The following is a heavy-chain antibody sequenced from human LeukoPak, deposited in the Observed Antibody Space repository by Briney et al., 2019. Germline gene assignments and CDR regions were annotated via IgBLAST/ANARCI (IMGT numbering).Heavy chain of an antibody. V-gene: IGHV6-1*01. CDR1: GDSVSSNSAA. CDR3: ARETWEQWLVMEFDY. CDR2: TYYRSKRYN. D-gene: IGHD5-18*01. J-gene: IGHJ4*02. Sequence: SQTLSLTCAISGDSVSSNSAAWNWIRQSPSRGLEWRGSTYYRSKRYNDYAVSVKSIITINPDTSNNKFSLQLNSVTAAETAVYYCARETWEQWLVMEFDYWGQGTLVTVSS.